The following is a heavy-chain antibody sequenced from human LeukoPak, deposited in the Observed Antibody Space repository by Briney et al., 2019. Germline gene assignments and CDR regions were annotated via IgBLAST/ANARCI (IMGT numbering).Heavy chain of an antibody. J-gene: IGHJ3*02. CDR2: IYYSGST. V-gene: IGHV4-59*06. CDR1: GGSISSYY. D-gene: IGHD6-19*01. CDR3: ARAPSGWHGVDAFVI. Sequence: PSETLSLTCTVSGGSISSYYWSWIRQPPGKGLEWIGYIYYSGSTYYNPSLKSRVTISVDTSKNQFSLKLSSVTAADTAVYYCARAPSGWHGVDAFVIWGQGTMVTVSS.